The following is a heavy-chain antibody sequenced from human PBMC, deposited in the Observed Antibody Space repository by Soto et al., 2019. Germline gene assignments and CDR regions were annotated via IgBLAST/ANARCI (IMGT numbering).Heavy chain of an antibody. V-gene: IGHV3-48*01. D-gene: IGHD3-22*01. CDR2: ISSGSSTI. Sequence: EVQLVESGGGLVQPGGSLRLSCAASGFTFSSYSMNWVRQAPGKGLEWVSYISSGSSTIFYADSVKGRFTISRDNAKNSLYLQMNGLRAEDTAVYNCAPNIGYYDYWGQGTLVTVS. CDR1: GFTFSSYS. CDR3: APNIGYYDY. J-gene: IGHJ4*02.